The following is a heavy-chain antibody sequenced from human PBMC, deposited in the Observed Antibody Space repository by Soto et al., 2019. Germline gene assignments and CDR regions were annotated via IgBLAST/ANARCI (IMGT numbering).Heavy chain of an antibody. Sequence: QVQLQQWGAGLLKPSETLSLTCAVYGGSFSGYYWSWIRQPPGKGLEWIGEINHSGSTNYNPSLKSRVTISVDTSKNQFSLKLSSVTAADTAVYYCARGQVGGRSGYSYGSSVAFDIWGQGTMVTVSS. CDR3: ARGQVGGRSGYSYGSSVAFDI. J-gene: IGHJ3*02. D-gene: IGHD5-18*01. CDR1: GGSFSGYY. V-gene: IGHV4-34*01. CDR2: INHSGST.